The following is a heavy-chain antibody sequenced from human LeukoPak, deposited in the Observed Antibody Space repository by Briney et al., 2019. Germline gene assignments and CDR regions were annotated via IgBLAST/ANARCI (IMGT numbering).Heavy chain of an antibody. V-gene: IGHV1-18*01. CDR1: GYTFTSYG. Sequence: ASVKVSCKASGYTFTSYGISWVRQAPGQGLEWMGWISAYNGNTNYAQKLQGRVTMTTDTSTSTAYMELRSLRSDDTAVYYCARERRYYGSGTLVDYWGQGTLVTVSS. D-gene: IGHD3-10*01. J-gene: IGHJ4*02. CDR2: ISAYNGNT. CDR3: ARERRYYGSGTLVDY.